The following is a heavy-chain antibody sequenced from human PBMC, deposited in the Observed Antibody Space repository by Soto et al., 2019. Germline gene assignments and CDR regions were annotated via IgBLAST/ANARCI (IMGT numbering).Heavy chain of an antibody. CDR1: GGTFSSYA. Sequence: QVQLVQSGAEVKKPGSSVKVSCKASGGTFSSYAISWVRQAPGQGLEWMGGIIPIFGTANYAQKFHGRVTINADESTSTADMELSRMRSEDTAVYYCASTPHLQQLVRYYFDYWGQGTLVTVSS. D-gene: IGHD6-13*01. J-gene: IGHJ4*02. CDR2: IIPIFGTA. CDR3: ASTPHLQQLVRYYFDY. V-gene: IGHV1-69*01.